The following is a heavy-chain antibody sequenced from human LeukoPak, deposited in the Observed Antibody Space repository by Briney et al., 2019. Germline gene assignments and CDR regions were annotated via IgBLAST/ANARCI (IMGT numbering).Heavy chain of an antibody. D-gene: IGHD3-9*01. CDR2: IKSKADGETT. CDR1: GFTFTSAW. J-gene: IGHJ4*02. CDR3: STLTSRYLPDS. Sequence: PGGSLRLFCGASGFTFTSAWMNWVRQAPGKGLEWVGRIKSKADGETTDYAAPVKGRFTFSRDDSKNMLYLQMNGLKSEDTAVYYCSTLTSRYLPDSWGQGTLVTVSS. V-gene: IGHV3-15*07.